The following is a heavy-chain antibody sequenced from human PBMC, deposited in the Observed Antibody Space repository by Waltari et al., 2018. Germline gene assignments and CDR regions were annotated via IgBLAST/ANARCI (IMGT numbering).Heavy chain of an antibody. V-gene: IGHV3-23*03. CDR2: IYSGGST. CDR1: GFTFSSYA. D-gene: IGHD6-19*01. CDR3: AKDVVNSGWPFDY. J-gene: IGHJ4*02. Sequence: EVQLLESGGGLVQPGGSLRLSCAASGFTFSSYAMSWVRQAPGKGLEWVSVIYSGGSTYYADSVKGRFTISRDNSKNTLYLQMNSLRAEDTAVYYCAKDVVNSGWPFDYWGQGTLVTVSS.